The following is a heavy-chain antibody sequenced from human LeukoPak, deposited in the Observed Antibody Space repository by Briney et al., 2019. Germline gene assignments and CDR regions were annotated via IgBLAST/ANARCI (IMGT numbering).Heavy chain of an antibody. CDR3: AKDLNSTYNYDSSGYEDAFDI. J-gene: IGHJ3*02. Sequence: GGVLRLSLAAPGVTFSSYSISWGRPAPGKGLEWVSAIYGSGGSTYYADSVEGRFIISRDNSKNTLYLQMNSPRAEDTAVYYCAKDLNSTYNYDSSGYEDAFDIWGQGTMVTVSS. CDR2: IYGSGGST. V-gene: IGHV3-23*01. D-gene: IGHD3-22*01. CDR1: GVTFSSYS.